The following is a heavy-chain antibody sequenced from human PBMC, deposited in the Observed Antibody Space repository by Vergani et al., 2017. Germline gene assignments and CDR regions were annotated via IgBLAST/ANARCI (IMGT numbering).Heavy chain of an antibody. Sequence: EVQLVESGGGLVQPGGSLRLSCAASGFTFSSYAMSWVRQAPGKGLEWVSAISGSGGSTYYADSVKGRFTISRDNSKNTLYLYMNSLRADDTAVYYCAKDPRLKEDYYYYYMDVWGKGTTVTVSS. J-gene: IGHJ6*03. V-gene: IGHV3-23*04. CDR1: GFTFSSYA. CDR3: AKDPRLKEDYYYYYMDV. CDR2: ISGSGGST.